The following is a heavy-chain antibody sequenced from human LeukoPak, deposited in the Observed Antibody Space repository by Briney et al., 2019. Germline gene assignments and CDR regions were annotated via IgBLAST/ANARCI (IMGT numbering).Heavy chain of an antibody. CDR2: IYNSGST. Sequence: SETLSLTCTVSGGSVSTSYWSWIRQPPGKGLEWIGYIYNSGSTNYNPSLKSRVTISVDTSKNQFSLKLSSVTAADTAVYYCARGSGWGIAARPAIRWYFDLWGRGTLVTVSS. V-gene: IGHV4-59*02. D-gene: IGHD6-6*01. CDR1: GGSVSTSY. CDR3: ARGSGWGIAARPAIRWYFDL. J-gene: IGHJ2*01.